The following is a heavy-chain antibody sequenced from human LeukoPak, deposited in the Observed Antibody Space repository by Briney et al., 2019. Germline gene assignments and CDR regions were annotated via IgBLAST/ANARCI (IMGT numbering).Heavy chain of an antibody. D-gene: IGHD6-13*01. CDR1: GGSISSYY. J-gene: IGHJ5*02. CDR3: ARRHLMGGYSSSWYWFDP. CDR2: IYYSGST. V-gene: IGHV4-59*08. Sequence: PSETLSLTCTVSGGSISSYYWGWIRQPPGKGLEWIGYIYYSGSTNYNPSLKSRIPISVDTSKNQISLKLSSVPAADTAVYYCARRHLMGGYSSSWYWFDPWGQGTLVTVSS.